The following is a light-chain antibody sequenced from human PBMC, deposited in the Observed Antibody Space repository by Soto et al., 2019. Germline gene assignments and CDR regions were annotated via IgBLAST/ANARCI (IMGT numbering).Light chain of an antibody. CDR1: QSISSN. J-gene: IGKJ1*01. CDR3: QQYNNGPPWP. Sequence: EIVMTQSPATLSVSPGERATLSCRASQSISSNLAWYQQKPGQAPRLLIYGESTRATGIPARFSGSGSGTEYTLTSSSLQSKVFAVYYCQQYNNGPPWPFGQGTKVEIK. CDR2: GES. V-gene: IGKV3D-15*01.